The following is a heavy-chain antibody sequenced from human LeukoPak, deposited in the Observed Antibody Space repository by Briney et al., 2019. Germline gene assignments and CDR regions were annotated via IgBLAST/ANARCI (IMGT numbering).Heavy chain of an antibody. CDR2: ISYDGSNK. CDR1: GFTFSSYA. Sequence: GGSLRLSCAASGFTFSSYAMHWVRQAPGKGLEWVAVISYDGSNKYYADSVKGRFTISRDNSKNTLYLQMNSLRAEDTAVYYCARGARPWDYRGQGTLVTVSS. V-gene: IGHV3-30-3*01. J-gene: IGHJ4*02. CDR3: ARGARPWDY.